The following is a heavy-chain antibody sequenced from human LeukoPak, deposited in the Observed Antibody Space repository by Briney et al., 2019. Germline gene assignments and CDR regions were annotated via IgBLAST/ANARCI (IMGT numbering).Heavy chain of an antibody. D-gene: IGHD1-26*01. CDR1: GDSISSSSHY. CDR2: IFYSGRA. CDR3: ARQIAMVEPTDPNWFDS. J-gene: IGHJ5*01. Sequence: SETLSLTCSVSGDSISSSSHYWGWIRQPPGKGLEWIGSIFYSGRAYYTPSLKSRVTMSLDTSKNQFSLRLTSVTAADTAVYYCARQIAMVEPTDPNWFDSWGQGTLVTVSS. V-gene: IGHV4-39*07.